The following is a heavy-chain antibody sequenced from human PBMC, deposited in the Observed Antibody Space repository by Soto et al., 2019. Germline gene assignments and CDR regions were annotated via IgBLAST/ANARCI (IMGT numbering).Heavy chain of an antibody. V-gene: IGHV4-38-2*01. CDR2: IYHSGST. CDR1: GYSISSGYY. D-gene: IGHD3-10*01. CDR3: GGLVRGVNPFDY. J-gene: IGHJ4*02. Sequence: SETLSLTCAVSGYSISSGYYWGWIRQPPGKGLEWIGSIYHSGSTYYNPSLKSRVTISVDTSKNQFSLKLSSVTAADTAVYYCGGLVRGVNPFDYWGQGTLVTVSS.